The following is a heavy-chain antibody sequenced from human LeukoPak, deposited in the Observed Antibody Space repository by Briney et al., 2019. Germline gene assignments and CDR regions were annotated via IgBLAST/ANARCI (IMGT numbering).Heavy chain of an antibody. CDR2: IYYSGST. Sequence: TLSLTCTVSGGSISSGDYYWSWIRQPPGKGLEWIGYIYYSGSTYYNPSLKSRVTISVDTSKNQFSLKLSSVTAADTAVYYCAREPRYYYGSGTHYDYFDYWGQGTLVTVSS. CDR1: GGSISSGDYY. J-gene: IGHJ4*02. CDR3: AREPRYYYGSGTHYDYFDY. V-gene: IGHV4-30-4*01. D-gene: IGHD3-10*01.